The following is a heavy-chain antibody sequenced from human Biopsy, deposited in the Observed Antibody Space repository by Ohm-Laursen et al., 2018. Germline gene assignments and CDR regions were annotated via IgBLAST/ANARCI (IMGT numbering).Heavy chain of an antibody. V-gene: IGHV2-26*01. J-gene: IGHJ4*02. CDR3: AHYYDLLTKYYYFDY. CDR1: VLSLSDPRVG. Sequence: TQTLTLTCTVSVLSLSDPRVGVSWIRQPPGKALEWLGYIVSNDETSYSTSLKSRLTISKDTSKSQVILTMTKMDPVDTATYYCAHYYDLLTKYYYFDYWGQGTLVTVSS. D-gene: IGHD3-9*01. CDR2: IVSNDET.